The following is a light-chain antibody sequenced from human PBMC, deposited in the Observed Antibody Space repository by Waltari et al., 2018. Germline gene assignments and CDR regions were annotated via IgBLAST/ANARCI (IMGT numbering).Light chain of an antibody. Sequence: EIVMTQSPATVSVSPGERATLSCRASQSVGINLAWYQHKPGQVPRLFIYGASTRATGFPARFSGSGSGTEFTLTISSLQSEDFAVYYCHQYNNWPRTFGQGTKVEIK. CDR1: QSVGIN. CDR3: HQYNNWPRT. J-gene: IGKJ1*01. CDR2: GAS. V-gene: IGKV3-15*01.